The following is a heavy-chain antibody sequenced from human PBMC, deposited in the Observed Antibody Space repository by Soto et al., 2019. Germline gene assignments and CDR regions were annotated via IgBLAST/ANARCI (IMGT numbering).Heavy chain of an antibody. J-gene: IGHJ6*02. Sequence: ASVKVSCKASGYTFTSYGISWVRQAPGQGLEWMGWISAYNGNTNYAQKLQGRVTMTTDTSTSTAYMELRSLRSDDTAVYYCARQELPPYYYYYGMDVSGQGTTVTVSS. CDR1: GYTFTSYG. CDR2: ISAYNGNT. V-gene: IGHV1-18*04. D-gene: IGHD1-26*01. CDR3: ARQELPPYYYYYGMDV.